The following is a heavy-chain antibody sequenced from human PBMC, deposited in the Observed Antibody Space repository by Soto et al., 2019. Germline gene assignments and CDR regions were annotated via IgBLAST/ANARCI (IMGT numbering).Heavy chain of an antibody. CDR2: ISYDGSNK. Sequence: QVQLVESGGGVVQPGRSLRLSCAASGFTFSSYAMHWVRQAPGKGLEWVAVISYDGSNKYYADSVKGRFTISRDNSKNTLYLQMNSLRAEDTAVYYCARAKRGYSYAITYYYGMDVW. CDR1: GFTFSSYA. V-gene: IGHV3-30-3*01. CDR3: ARAKRGYSYAITYYYGMDV. J-gene: IGHJ6*01. D-gene: IGHD5-18*01.